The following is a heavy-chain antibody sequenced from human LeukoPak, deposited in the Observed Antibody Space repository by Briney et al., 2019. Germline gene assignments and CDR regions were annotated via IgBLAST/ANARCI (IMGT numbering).Heavy chain of an antibody. CDR3: AKISAAVVAATHDY. V-gene: IGHV3-33*06. J-gene: IGHJ4*02. D-gene: IGHD2-15*01. CDR2: IWSDGNNK. Sequence: PGRSLRLSCAASGFTFSSYGMHWVRQAPGKGLEWVAIIWSDGNNKYYADSVKGRFTISRDNSKNTLYLQMNSLRAEDTAVYYCAKISAAVVAATHDYWGQGTLVTVSS. CDR1: GFTFSSYG.